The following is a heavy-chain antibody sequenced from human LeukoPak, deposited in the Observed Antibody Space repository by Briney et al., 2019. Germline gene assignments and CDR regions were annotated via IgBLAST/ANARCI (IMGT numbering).Heavy chain of an antibody. V-gene: IGHV1-69*04. Sequence: SVKVSCKASGGTFSSYAISWVRQAPGQGLEWMGRIIPILGIANYAQKFQGRVTITADKSTSTAYMELSSLRSEDTAVYYCASSVDYGVHGALDYWGQGTLVTVSS. CDR3: ASSVDYGVHGALDY. J-gene: IGHJ4*02. CDR2: IIPILGIA. D-gene: IGHD4-17*01. CDR1: GGTFSSYA.